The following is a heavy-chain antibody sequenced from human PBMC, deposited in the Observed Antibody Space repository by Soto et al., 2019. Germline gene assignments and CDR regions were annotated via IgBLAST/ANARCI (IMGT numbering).Heavy chain of an antibody. CDR2: ISGSGGST. CDR1: GFTFSSYA. Sequence: PGGSLRLSCAASGFTFSSYAMSWVRQAPGKGLEWVSAISGSGGSTYYADSVKGRFTISRDNSKNTLYLQMNSLRAEDTAVYYCAKDSPAWVVIPYYFDYWGQGTLVTVSS. D-gene: IGHD6-19*01. V-gene: IGHV3-23*01. J-gene: IGHJ4*02. CDR3: AKDSPAWVVIPYYFDY.